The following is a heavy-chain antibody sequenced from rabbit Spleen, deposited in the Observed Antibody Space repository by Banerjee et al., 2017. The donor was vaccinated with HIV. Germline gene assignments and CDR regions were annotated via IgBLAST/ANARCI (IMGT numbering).Heavy chain of an antibody. V-gene: IGHV1S45*01. CDR2: IDAGSSGFT. Sequence: QEQLVESGGDLVKPGASLTLTCTASGVSFSSNYYMCWVRQAPGKGLEWIACIDAGSSGFTYFASWAKGRFTCSKTSSTTVTLQMTSLTAADTATYFCVRDQAGDADYGPYYLNLWGPGTLVTVS. CDR3: VRDQAGDADYGPYYLNL. J-gene: IGHJ4*01. D-gene: IGHD2-1*01. CDR1: GVSFSSNYY.